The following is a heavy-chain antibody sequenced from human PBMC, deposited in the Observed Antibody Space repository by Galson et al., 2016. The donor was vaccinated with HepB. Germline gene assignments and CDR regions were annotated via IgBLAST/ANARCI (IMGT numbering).Heavy chain of an antibody. D-gene: IGHD3-3*01. CDR1: GGSISTTSYY. V-gene: IGHV4-39*01. CDR2: IYYSGKT. Sequence: SETLSLTCTVSGGSISTTSYYWGWIRQPPGKGLEWIGSIYYSGKTFYNPSLKSRVTISVDTSKNQFSLRLNSVTAADTAVYYCARPCYDFWSVSCGMDVWGQGTTVTVSS. J-gene: IGHJ6*02. CDR3: ARPCYDFWSVSCGMDV.